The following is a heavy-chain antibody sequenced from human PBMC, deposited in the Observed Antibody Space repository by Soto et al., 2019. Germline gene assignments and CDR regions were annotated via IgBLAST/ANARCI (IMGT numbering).Heavy chain of an antibody. V-gene: IGHV3-33*01. Sequence: GVSMRLSCVASGFTLRNYGMHWVRQAPGKGLEWIALIWYEGTTKYSTDSMKGRFSISRDQSKSTLYLQVNSLRAEDTATYYCAIDVVYYSASTEFDTLCQGSLLTISA. J-gene: IGHJ5*02. CDR2: IWYEGTTK. D-gene: IGHD2-15*01. CDR3: AIDVVYYSASTEFDT. CDR1: GFTLRNYG.